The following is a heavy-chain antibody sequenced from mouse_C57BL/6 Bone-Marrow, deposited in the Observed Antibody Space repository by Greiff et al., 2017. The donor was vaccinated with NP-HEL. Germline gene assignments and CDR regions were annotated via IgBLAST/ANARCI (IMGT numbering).Heavy chain of an antibody. CDR1: GYTFTSYW. Sequence: QVHVKQPGAELVKPGASVKLSCKASGYTFTSYWMHWVKQRPGRGLEWIGRIDPNSGGTKYNEKFKSKATLTVDKPSSTAYMQLSSLTSEDSAVYYCARSRVYDGYYAWFAYWGQGTLVTVSA. V-gene: IGHV1-72*01. CDR3: ARSRVYDGYYAWFAY. D-gene: IGHD2-3*01. CDR2: IDPNSGGT. J-gene: IGHJ3*01.